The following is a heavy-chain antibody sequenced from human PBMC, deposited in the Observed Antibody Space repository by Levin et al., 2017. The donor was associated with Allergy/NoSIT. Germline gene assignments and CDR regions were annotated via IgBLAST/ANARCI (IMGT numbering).Heavy chain of an antibody. V-gene: IGHV1-46*01. CDR3: ARGHNSGYSDY. CDR2: INPSSGST. J-gene: IGHJ4*02. D-gene: IGHD6-19*01. CDR1: GYTFTSYY. Sequence: ASVKVSCKASGYTFTSYYIQWVRRAPGQGLEWMGIINPSSGSTNYAQKFQGRVTMTRDTSTSTVYMELISLRSEDTAMYFCARGHNSGYSDYWGQGTQVTVSS.